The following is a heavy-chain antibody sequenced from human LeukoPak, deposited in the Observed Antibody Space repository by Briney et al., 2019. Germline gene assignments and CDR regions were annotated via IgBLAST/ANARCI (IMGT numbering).Heavy chain of an antibody. CDR2: IKQDGSEK. Sequence: GGSLRLSCVASGFTFSSYWMTWVRQAPGKGLEWVANIKQDGSEKYYVDSVKGRFTISRDNAKNSLYLQMNSLRAEDTAVYYCATISLDAFDIWGQGTMVTVSS. V-gene: IGHV3-7*02. CDR3: ATISLDAFDI. J-gene: IGHJ3*02. CDR1: GFTFSSYW. D-gene: IGHD3-9*01.